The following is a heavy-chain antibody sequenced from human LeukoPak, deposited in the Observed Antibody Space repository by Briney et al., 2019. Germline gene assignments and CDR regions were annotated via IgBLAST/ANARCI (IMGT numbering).Heavy chain of an antibody. CDR2: INSDGSST. CDR3: AAPFGDVFDT. J-gene: IGHJ3*02. V-gene: IGHV3-74*01. D-gene: IGHD3-10*01. Sequence: PGGSLRLSCAASGFTFSRYWMHWVRQAPGKGLVWVSHINSDGSSTSYADSVKGRFTISRDNAKSTLYLQMGRLRAEDTALYYCAAPFGDVFDTWGQGTMVTVSS. CDR1: GFTFSRYW.